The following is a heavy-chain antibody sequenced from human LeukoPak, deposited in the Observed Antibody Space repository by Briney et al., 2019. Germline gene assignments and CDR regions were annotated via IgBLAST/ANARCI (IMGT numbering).Heavy chain of an antibody. CDR1: GFTFSSYA. D-gene: IGHD6-13*01. CDR3: VKLAAANYYYYGMDV. V-gene: IGHV3-64D*06. CDR2: ISSNGGST. Sequence: GSLRLSCSASGFTFSSYAMHWVRQAPGKGLEYVSAISSNGGSTYYADSVKGRFTISRDNSKNTLYLQMGSLRAEDTAVYYCVKLAAANYYYYGMDVWGKGTTVTVSS. J-gene: IGHJ6*04.